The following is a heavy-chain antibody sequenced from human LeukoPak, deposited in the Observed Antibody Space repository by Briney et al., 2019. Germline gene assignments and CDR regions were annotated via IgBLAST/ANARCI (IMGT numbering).Heavy chain of an antibody. D-gene: IGHD1-1*01. Sequence: SETLSLTCIISGGSISSSTYYWGWIRQSPGKGLEWIGTIYYNGNTYYNPSLQSRVTISVDTSKNQFSLKLSSVTAADTAVYYCARETGTTGGDYWGQGTLVTVSS. J-gene: IGHJ4*02. CDR3: ARETGTTGGDY. V-gene: IGHV4-39*07. CDR1: GGSISSSTYY. CDR2: IYYNGNT.